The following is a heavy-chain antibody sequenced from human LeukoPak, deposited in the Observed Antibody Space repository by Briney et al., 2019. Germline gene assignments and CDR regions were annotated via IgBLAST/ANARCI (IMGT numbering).Heavy chain of an antibody. CDR3: ARSTYYYDSSGYYFRSLELDY. Sequence: QTGGTLRLSCAASGFTFSSYGMSWVRQAPGKGLEWVSAISGSGGSTYYADSVKGRFTISRDNSKNTLYLQMNSLRAEDTAVYYCARSTYYYDSSGYYFRSLELDYWGQGTLVTVSS. V-gene: IGHV3-23*01. D-gene: IGHD3-22*01. CDR2: ISGSGGST. J-gene: IGHJ4*02. CDR1: GFTFSSYG.